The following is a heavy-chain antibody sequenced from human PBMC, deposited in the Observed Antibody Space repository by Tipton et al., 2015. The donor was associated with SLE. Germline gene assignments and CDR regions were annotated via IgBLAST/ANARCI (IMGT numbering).Heavy chain of an antibody. V-gene: IGHV4-59*12. J-gene: IGHJ4*02. D-gene: IGHD3-22*01. CDR3: ARDEYRYDATGYHLLGHFDF. CDR1: GDSISSYY. Sequence: TLSLTCTVSGDSISSYYWSWIRQPPGKGLEWIGYISDSGSTNYNPSLKSRVTISVDTSKNQCSLNLSSVTAADTAVYYCARDEYRYDATGYHLLGHFDFWGQGTLVTVSS. CDR2: ISDSGST.